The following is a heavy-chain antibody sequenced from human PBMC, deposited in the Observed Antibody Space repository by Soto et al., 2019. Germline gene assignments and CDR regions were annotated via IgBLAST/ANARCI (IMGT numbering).Heavy chain of an antibody. CDR2: IYPGDSDT. J-gene: IGHJ6*02. CDR1: GYSFTSYW. CDR3: ARSRDIVVVPAAANYYYYGMDV. D-gene: IGHD2-2*01. Sequence: GESLKISCKGSGYSFTSYWIGWVRQMPVKGLEWMGIIYPGDSDTRYSPSFQGQVTISADKSISTAYLQWSSLKASDTAMYYCARSRDIVVVPAAANYYYYGMDVWGQGTTVTVSS. V-gene: IGHV5-51*01.